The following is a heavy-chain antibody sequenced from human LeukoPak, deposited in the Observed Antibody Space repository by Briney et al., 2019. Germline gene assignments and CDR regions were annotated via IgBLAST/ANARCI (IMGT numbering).Heavy chain of an antibody. J-gene: IGHJ6*03. CDR3: ARGGRYGSGSYYYYYYYIDV. CDR1: GYTFTSYD. V-gene: IGHV1-8*01. CDR2: MNPNSGNP. Sequence: GASVTVSCMASGYTFTSYDMNGVRQAAGKGVEGMGWMNPNSGNPCYAQRFQRTVTMTRNTSITTAYTELSSPRSEDTAVYYCARGGRYGSGSYYYYYYYIDVWGKGTTVTVSS. D-gene: IGHD3-10*01.